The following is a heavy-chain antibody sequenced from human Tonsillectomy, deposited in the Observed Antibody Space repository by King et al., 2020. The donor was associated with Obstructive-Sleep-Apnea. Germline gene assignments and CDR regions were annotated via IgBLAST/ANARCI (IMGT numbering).Heavy chain of an antibody. CDR2: IYYSGST. CDR3: ARLAVAGDYFDY. V-gene: IGHV4-39*01. J-gene: IGHJ4*02. CDR1: GGSISSSNYY. Sequence: LPLQESGPGLVKPSETLSLTCTVSGGSISSSNYYWGWIRQPPGKGLEWIGSIYYSGSTYYNPSLKSRVTISVDTSKNQFSLKLTSVTAADTAVYYCARLAVAGDYFDYWGQGTLVTVSS. D-gene: IGHD6-19*01.